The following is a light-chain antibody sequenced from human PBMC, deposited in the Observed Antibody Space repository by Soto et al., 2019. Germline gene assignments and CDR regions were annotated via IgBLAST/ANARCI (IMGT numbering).Light chain of an antibody. Sequence: EIVMTQSPATLSVSPGERATLSCRASQSVDSKLAWYQQKTGQGPRLLIYGASSRATGIPARFSGSGSGTEFTLAISSLQSEDFAVYYFQHYSTWLWTFGQGTQVAIK. CDR3: QHYSTWLWT. CDR1: QSVDSK. CDR2: GAS. V-gene: IGKV3-15*01. J-gene: IGKJ1*01.